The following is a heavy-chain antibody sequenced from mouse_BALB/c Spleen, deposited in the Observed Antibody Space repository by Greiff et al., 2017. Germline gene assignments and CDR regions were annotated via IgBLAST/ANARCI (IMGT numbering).Heavy chain of an antibody. J-gene: IGHJ4*01. Sequence: EVQGVESGGGLVQPKGSLKLSCAASGFTFNTYAMNWVRQAPGKGLEWVARIRSKSNNYATYYADSVKDRFTISRDDSQSMLYLQMNNLKTEDTAMYYCVRQGLDYWGQGTSVTVSS. CDR3: VRQGLDY. CDR2: IRSKSNNYAT. V-gene: IGHV10-1*02. CDR1: GFTFNTYA.